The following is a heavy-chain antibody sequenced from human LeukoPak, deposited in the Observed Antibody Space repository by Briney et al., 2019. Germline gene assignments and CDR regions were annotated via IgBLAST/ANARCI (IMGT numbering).Heavy chain of an antibody. CDR3: ARYVTIFGVVIDNAFDI. D-gene: IGHD3-3*01. CDR2: IYYSVST. Sequence: SETLSLTCTVSGGSISSYYWSWIRQPPGKGLEWIGYIYYSVSTNYNPSLKSRVTISVDTSKNQFSLKLSSVTAADTAVYYCARYVTIFGVVIDNAFDIWGQGTMVTVSS. CDR1: GGSISSYY. V-gene: IGHV4-59*08. J-gene: IGHJ3*02.